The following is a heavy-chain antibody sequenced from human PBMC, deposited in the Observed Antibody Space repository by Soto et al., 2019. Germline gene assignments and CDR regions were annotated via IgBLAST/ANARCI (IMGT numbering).Heavy chain of an antibody. D-gene: IGHD2-21*02. Sequence: ETLSLTCTVSGGSITDYSWVWIRQPAGKGLEWIGRIFSSGSTNYNPSLKGRITMSLDTSKNQFSLKLNSATATDTAVYFCARDQGVVVTADNWFDPGGQGILVTVSS. J-gene: IGHJ5*02. CDR2: IFSSGST. CDR1: GGSITDYS. CDR3: ARDQGVVVTADNWFDP. V-gene: IGHV4-4*07.